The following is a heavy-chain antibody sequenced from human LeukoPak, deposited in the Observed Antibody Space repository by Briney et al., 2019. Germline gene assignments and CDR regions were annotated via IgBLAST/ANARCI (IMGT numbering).Heavy chain of an antibody. D-gene: IGHD6-6*01. CDR1: GFTFSSYW. CDR3: VRGYSSSSGRAFDM. CDR2: ISTDGSST. Sequence: GGSLRLSCAASGFTFSSYWMHWVRQAPGKGLVWVSRISTDGSSTNSADSVKGRLTISRDNAKNTLYLQMNSLRAEDTAVYYCVRGYSSSSGRAFDMWGQGTMVTVSP. J-gene: IGHJ3*02. V-gene: IGHV3-74*01.